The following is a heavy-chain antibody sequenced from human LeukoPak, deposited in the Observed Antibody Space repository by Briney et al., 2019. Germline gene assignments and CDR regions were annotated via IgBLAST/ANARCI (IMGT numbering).Heavy chain of an antibody. D-gene: IGHD3-22*01. CDR1: GFTFSSYA. V-gene: IGHV3-23*01. CDR2: ISGSGGTT. CDR3: ARNYYDSSGYYAHFDY. Sequence: PGGSLRLSCAASGFTFSSYAMSWVRQAPGKGLEWVSAISGSGGTTYYAAPVKGRLTISRDNSRNTLYLQMNSLRAEDTAVYYCARNYYDSSGYYAHFDYWGQGTLVTVSS. J-gene: IGHJ4*02.